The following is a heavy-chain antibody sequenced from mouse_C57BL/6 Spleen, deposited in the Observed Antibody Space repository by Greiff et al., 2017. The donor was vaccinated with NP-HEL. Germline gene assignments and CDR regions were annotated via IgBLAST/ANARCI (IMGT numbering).Heavy chain of an antibody. CDR3: AWTLYSTSYAMDY. V-gene: IGHV5-17*01. Sequence: EVQVVESGGGLVKPGGSLKLSCAASGFTFSDYGMHWVRQAPEKGLEWVAYISSGSSTIYYADTVKGRFTISRDNAKNTLYLKMTSLRSNDTSMYYGAWTLYSTSYAMDYWGQGTSVTVSS. D-gene: IGHD2-5*01. CDR1: GFTFSDYG. J-gene: IGHJ4*01. CDR2: ISSGSSTI.